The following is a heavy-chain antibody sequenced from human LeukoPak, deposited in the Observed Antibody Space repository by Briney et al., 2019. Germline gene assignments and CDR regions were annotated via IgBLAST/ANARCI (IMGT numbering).Heavy chain of an antibody. CDR1: GGSISSGRYY. D-gene: IGHD6-19*01. V-gene: IGHV4-61*02. CDR2: IYTTGST. J-gene: IGHJ4*02. CDR3: ARVTGYSSGWQ. Sequence: SQTLSLTCTLSGGSISSGRYYWSWIRHPAGKGLQWIGRIYTTGSTNYNPSLKSRVSISLDMSKNQFSLKLSSVTAADTAVYYCARVTGYSSGWQWGQGTLVTVSS.